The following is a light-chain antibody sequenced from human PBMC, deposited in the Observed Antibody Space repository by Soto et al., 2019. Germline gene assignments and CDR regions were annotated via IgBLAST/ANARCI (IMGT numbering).Light chain of an antibody. CDR2: DVS. V-gene: IGLV2-14*01. Sequence: QSALTQPASVSGSPGQSITISCTGTSSDVGGYNYVSWYQQHPGKAPKLMIYDVSNRRSGVSNRFSGSKSGNTASLTISGLQAEDEADYYCSSYTSSSTLHYVFGTGTKVTVL. CDR3: SSYTSSSTLHYV. J-gene: IGLJ1*01. CDR1: SSDVGGYNY.